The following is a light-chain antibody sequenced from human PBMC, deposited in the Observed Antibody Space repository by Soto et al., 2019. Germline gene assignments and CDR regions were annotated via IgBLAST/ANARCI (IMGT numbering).Light chain of an antibody. J-gene: IGLJ2*01. CDR1: SSDIGAYNF. CDR2: DVN. CDR3: TSWTTSTTMI. V-gene: IGLV2-14*03. Sequence: QSVLTQPVSVSGSPGQSITISCTGTSSDIGAYNFVSWYQQHPGKAPKLMLYDVNIRPSGVSNRFSGSKSGNTASLTISGLQAEEEADYYCTSWTTSTTMIFGGGTKVTVL.